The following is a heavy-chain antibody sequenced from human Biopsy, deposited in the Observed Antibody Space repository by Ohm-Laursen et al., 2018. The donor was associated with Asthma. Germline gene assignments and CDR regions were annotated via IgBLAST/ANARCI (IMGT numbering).Heavy chain of an antibody. CDR2: ISNDGSSK. J-gene: IGHJ4*02. Sequence: SLRLSCTASGFPFRGFGMTWVRQAPGKGLEWVALISNDGSSKYYADSVKGRSTISRDISKNTLYLQMNSLRAEDTAVYYCARSDCGSGGYCYIPFYFWGQGTLVTVSS. CDR3: ARSDCGSGGYCYIPFYF. D-gene: IGHD2-21*02. CDR1: GFPFRGFG. V-gene: IGHV3-30*03.